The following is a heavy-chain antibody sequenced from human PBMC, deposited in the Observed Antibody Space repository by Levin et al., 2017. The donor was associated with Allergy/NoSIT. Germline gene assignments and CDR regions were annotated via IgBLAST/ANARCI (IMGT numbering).Heavy chain of an antibody. CDR2: ISYDGSNK. D-gene: IGHD1-26*01. V-gene: IGHV3-30*04. Sequence: SGGSLRLSCAASGFTFSSYAMHWVRQAPGKGLEWVAVISYDGSNKYYADSVKGRFTISRDNSKNTLYLQMNSLRAEDTAVYYCASIRDIVGATDAFDIWGQGTMVTVSS. CDR1: GFTFSSYA. J-gene: IGHJ3*02. CDR3: ASIRDIVGATDAFDI.